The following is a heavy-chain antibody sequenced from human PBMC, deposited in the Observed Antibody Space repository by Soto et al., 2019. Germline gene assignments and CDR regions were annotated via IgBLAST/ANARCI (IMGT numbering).Heavy chain of an antibody. CDR2: IYPGDSDT. J-gene: IGHJ5*02. D-gene: IGHD2-2*01. CDR1: GYAFISYW. V-gene: IGHV5-51*01. Sequence: GESLKISCTASGYAFISYWIAWVRQVPGKGLEWMGIIYPGDSDTRYSPSFQGQVTISVDKSITTAYLQWSSLKASDTAMYYCARGYCTTTICDPWFDPWGQGTQVTVS. CDR3: ARGYCTTTICDPWFDP.